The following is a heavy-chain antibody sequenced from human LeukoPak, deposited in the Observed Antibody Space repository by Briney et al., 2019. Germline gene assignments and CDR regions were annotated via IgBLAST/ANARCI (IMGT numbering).Heavy chain of an antibody. V-gene: IGHV3-73*01. CDR2: IGNKASNYAT. Sequence: GGSLRLSCAASGFSFSGSAMHWVRQASGKGLEWVGHIGNKASNYATDYAPSLKGRFTISRDDSKDTAYLQVNSLRPEDTAVYYCAGNYDSWTGLNYWGLGTLVTVSS. CDR3: AGNYDSWTGLNY. CDR1: GFSFSGSA. J-gene: IGHJ4*02. D-gene: IGHD3-3*01.